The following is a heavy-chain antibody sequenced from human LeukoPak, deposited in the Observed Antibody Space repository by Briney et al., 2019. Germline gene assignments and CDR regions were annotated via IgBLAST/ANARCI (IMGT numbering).Heavy chain of an antibody. CDR1: GGSISSGGYY. V-gene: IGHV4-39*07. D-gene: IGHD6-13*01. CDR2: IYHSVST. J-gene: IGHJ3*02. CDR3: AIRYSSSWYSDAFDI. Sequence: SQTLSLTCTVSGGSISSGGYYWGWIRQPPGKGLEWIGSIYHSVSTSWIGTKYHSGSTSYNPSLKSRVTISVDTSKNQFSLRLSSVTAADTAVYYCAIRYSSSWYSDAFDIWGQGTMVTVSS.